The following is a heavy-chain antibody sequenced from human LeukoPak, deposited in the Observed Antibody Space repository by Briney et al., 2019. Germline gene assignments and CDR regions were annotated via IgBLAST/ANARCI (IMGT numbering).Heavy chain of an antibody. Sequence: GGSLRLSCAASGFTFSSYAMSWVRQAPGKGLEWVSAISGSGGSTYYADSVKGRFTISRDNSKNTLYLPMNSLRAEDTAVYYCAKGCRHYDFWSGYYPTDLFYFDYWGQGTLVTVSS. CDR2: ISGSGGST. J-gene: IGHJ4*02. D-gene: IGHD3-3*01. V-gene: IGHV3-23*01. CDR1: GFTFSSYA. CDR3: AKGCRHYDFWSGYYPTDLFYFDY.